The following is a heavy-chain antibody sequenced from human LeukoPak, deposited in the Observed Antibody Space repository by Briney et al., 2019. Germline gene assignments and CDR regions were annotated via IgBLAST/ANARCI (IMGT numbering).Heavy chain of an antibody. D-gene: IGHD2-21*01. CDR2: MSRDGSVI. Sequence: GGSLRLSCAASGFTVSSNYMHWVRQAPGKGPVWVAHMSRDGSVIDHADSVRGRFTISRDNAKSTLYLQMNSLRAEDTAVYYCGRGGVVASIDIWGQGTMVIVSS. CDR1: GFTVSSNY. CDR3: GRGGVVASIDI. J-gene: IGHJ3*02. V-gene: IGHV3-74*01.